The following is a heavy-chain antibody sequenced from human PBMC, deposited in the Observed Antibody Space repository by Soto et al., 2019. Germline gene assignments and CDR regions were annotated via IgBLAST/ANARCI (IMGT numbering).Heavy chain of an antibody. CDR1: GFTSNKSA. CDR2: MSGRGGST. Sequence: EVQVLESGGGLVQPGGSLRLSCVVSGFTSNKSAMSWVRQAPGEGLEWVSAMSGRGGSTYYADSVKGRFTLSRDISKNTLFLQMSGLRAEDTAVYYCATEHDDYYRLDVWGQGTTVTVSS. CDR3: ATEHDDYYRLDV. J-gene: IGHJ6*02. V-gene: IGHV3-23*01.